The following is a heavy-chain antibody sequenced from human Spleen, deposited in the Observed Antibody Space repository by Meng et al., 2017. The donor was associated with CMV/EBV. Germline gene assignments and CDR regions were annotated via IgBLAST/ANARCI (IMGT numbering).Heavy chain of an antibody. CDR3: ARVAVVVPAAMASGYYYYGMDV. CDR2: IIPILGIA. CDR1: GYTFTDYY. D-gene: IGHD2-2*01. Sequence: SVKVSCKASGYTFTDYYIHWVRQAPGQGLEWMGGIIPILGIANYAQKFQGRVTITADKSTSTAYMELSSLRSEDTAVYYCARVAVVVPAAMASGYYYYGMDVWGQGTTVTVSS. V-gene: IGHV1-69*10. J-gene: IGHJ6*02.